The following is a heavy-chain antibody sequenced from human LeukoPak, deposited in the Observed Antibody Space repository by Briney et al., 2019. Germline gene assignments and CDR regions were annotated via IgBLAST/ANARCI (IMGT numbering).Heavy chain of an antibody. CDR3: ARFDHNALDV. D-gene: IGHD1-1*01. CDR1: GFTFSSYS. CDR2: ISSHSSAI. V-gene: IGHV3-48*02. Sequence: GGSLRLSCAASGFTFSSYSMNWVRQAPGKGLEWVSYISSHSSAIYYADSMQGRFTISRDNAKNSMYLQMNRLRDEDTAVYYCARFDHNALDVWGQGTTVTVSS. J-gene: IGHJ6*02.